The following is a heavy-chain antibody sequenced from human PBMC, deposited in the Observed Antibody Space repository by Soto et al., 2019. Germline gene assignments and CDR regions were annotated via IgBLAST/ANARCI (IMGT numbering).Heavy chain of an antibody. CDR1: GFTFSSYG. CDR2: ISYDGSNK. J-gene: IGHJ4*02. CDR3: AKEGRIAVAGLYY. Sequence: QVQLVESGGGVVQPGRSLRLSCAASGFTFSSYGMHWVRQAPGKGLEWVAVISYDGSNKYYADSVKGRFTISRDNSKNTLYLQMNSLRAEDTAVYYCAKEGRIAVAGLYYWGQGTLVTVSS. V-gene: IGHV3-30*18. D-gene: IGHD6-19*01.